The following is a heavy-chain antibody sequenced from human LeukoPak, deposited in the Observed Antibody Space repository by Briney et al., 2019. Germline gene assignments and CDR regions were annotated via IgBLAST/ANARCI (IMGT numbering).Heavy chain of an antibody. D-gene: IGHD1-20*01. CDR3: ASYNWNDGFFDY. V-gene: IGHV3-48*02. CDR2: ISSSSNII. J-gene: IGHJ4*02. Sequence: GGSLRLSCAASGFTLSTYSMNWVRQAPGKGLEWVSYISSSSNIIYYAVSVKGRFTISRDNAKNSLSLQMNSLRDEDTAVYYRASYNWNDGFFDYWGQGTLVTVSS. CDR1: GFTLSTYS.